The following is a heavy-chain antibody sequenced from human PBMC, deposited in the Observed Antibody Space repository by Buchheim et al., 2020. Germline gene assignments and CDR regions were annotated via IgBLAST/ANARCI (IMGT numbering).Heavy chain of an antibody. CDR3: SRGAGELELRTMDV. D-gene: IGHD1-7*01. CDR2: IGVGDDT. V-gene: IGHV3-13*04. J-gene: IGHJ6*02. CDR1: GFTFSNYE. Sequence: EVQLVESGGGLVEPGGSLRLSCADSGFTFSNYEMHWVRQVIGKGLEWVSTIGVGDDTYYPGSVKGRFTISRENAKYSLYLQMISLRAGDTAVYYCSRGAGELELRTMDVWGQGTT.